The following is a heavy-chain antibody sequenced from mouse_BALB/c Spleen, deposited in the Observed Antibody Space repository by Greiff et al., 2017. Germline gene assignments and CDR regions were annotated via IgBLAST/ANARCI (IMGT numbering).Heavy chain of an antibody. CDR3: ARVRYGNFAMDY. CDR1: GYAFTNYL. Sequence: QVQLQQSGAELVRPGTSVKVSCKASGYAFTNYLIEWVKQRPGQGLEWIGVINPGSGGTNYNEKFKGKATLTADKSSSTAYMQLSSLTSDDSAVYFCARVRYGNFAMDYWGQGTAVTVSS. CDR2: INPGSGGT. D-gene: IGHD2-10*02. V-gene: IGHV1-54*01. J-gene: IGHJ4*01.